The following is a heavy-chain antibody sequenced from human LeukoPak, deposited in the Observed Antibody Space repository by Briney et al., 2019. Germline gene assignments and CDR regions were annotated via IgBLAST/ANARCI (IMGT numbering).Heavy chain of an antibody. CDR3: ARDGYSSSWNGLNWCYP. CDR1: GFTFSSYE. D-gene: IGHD6-13*01. Sequence: GGSLRLSCAASGFTFSSYEMNWVRQAPGKGLEWVSYISSSGSTIYYADSVKGRFTISRDNAKDSLYLQMNSLRAEDTAVYYCARDGYSSSWNGLNWCYPWGQGTLVTVSS. J-gene: IGHJ5*02. CDR2: ISSSGSTI. V-gene: IGHV3-48*03.